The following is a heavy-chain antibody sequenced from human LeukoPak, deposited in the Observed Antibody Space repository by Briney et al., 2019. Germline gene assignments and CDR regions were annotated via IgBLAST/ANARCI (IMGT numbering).Heavy chain of an antibody. Sequence: ASVKVSCKASGYTFTSYGISWVRQAPGQGLEWMGWISAYSGNTNYAQDLQGRVTMTTDTSTSTAYMELRSLRSDDTAVYYCARAPDDYDFWSGPFDYWGRGTLVTVSS. J-gene: IGHJ4*02. CDR1: GYTFTSYG. CDR2: ISAYSGNT. CDR3: ARAPDDYDFWSGPFDY. D-gene: IGHD3-3*01. V-gene: IGHV1-18*01.